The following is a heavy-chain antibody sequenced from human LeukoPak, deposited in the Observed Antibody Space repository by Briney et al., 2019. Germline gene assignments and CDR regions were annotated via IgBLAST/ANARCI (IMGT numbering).Heavy chain of an antibody. Sequence: SGTLSLTCAVSGGSITNTNWWGWVRQPPGKGLEWIGEINHSGSTNYNPSLKSRVTISVDKYKNQFSLKLNSLPAAETAVYYCARAYYYDTSAKNDWGQGTLVTVSS. CDR2: INHSGST. D-gene: IGHD3-22*01. CDR3: ARAYYYDTSAKND. V-gene: IGHV4-4*02. J-gene: IGHJ4*02. CDR1: GGSITNTNW.